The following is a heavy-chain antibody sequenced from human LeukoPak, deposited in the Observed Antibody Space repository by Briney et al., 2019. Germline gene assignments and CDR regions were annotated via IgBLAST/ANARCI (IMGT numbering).Heavy chain of an antibody. D-gene: IGHD1-1*01. Sequence: ASVKVSCKASGYTLSDYYMHWVRQAPGHGREWIGRINPNIGGTNYAQKFQGRVTMTRDTSISTAYMELSRLRSDDTAEYYCARGSSIQLWTIEFADGGEGTLVTV. CDR1: GYTLSDYY. V-gene: IGHV1-2*06. CDR3: ARGSSIQLWTIEFAD. J-gene: IGHJ4*02. CDR2: INPNIGGT.